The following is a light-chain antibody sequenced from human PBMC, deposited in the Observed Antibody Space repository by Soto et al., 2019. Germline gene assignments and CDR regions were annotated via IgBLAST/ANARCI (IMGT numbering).Light chain of an antibody. CDR1: SSDIGPYNF. Sequence: QSVLTQPASVSGSPGQSITISCTGTSSDIGPYNFVSWYQHHPGKAPKLMIYDVSKRPSGTSDRFSGSKSGNTASLTISGLQTEDEADYYCCTYVGSSTLVFGGGTKLTVL. CDR3: CTYVGSSTLV. V-gene: IGLV2-23*02. CDR2: DVS. J-gene: IGLJ2*01.